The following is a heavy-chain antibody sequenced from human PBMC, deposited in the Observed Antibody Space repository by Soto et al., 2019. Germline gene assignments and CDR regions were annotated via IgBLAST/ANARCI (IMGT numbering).Heavy chain of an antibody. V-gene: IGHV3-30-3*01. J-gene: IGHJ6*02. CDR3: ARERGSGRNYFYAMDV. Sequence: QVQLVESGGGVVQPGRSLRLSCAASGFTFRTYAIHWVRQAPDKGLEWVAAISYEGSNKYYADSVKGRFTISRDNSKNTLYLQIASLRVDETAVYYCARERGSGRNYFYAMDVWCQGTTVTVSS. D-gene: IGHD6-19*01. CDR2: ISYEGSNK. CDR1: GFTFRTYA.